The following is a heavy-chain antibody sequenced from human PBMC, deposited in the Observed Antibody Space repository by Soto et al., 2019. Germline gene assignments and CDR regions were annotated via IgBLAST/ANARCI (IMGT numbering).Heavy chain of an antibody. D-gene: IGHD3-16*01. V-gene: IGHV3-74*01. CDR1: GFTFSTYW. Sequence: EVQLVESGGGLVQAGASLRLSCAASGFTFSTYWMHWVRQAPGKGLMWLSRIKGDESATNYADSVEGRFTISRDNAKNTVYLQVNSLRVEDTAVYYCARGGLEAYWVEPWGQGTLVTVSS. J-gene: IGHJ5*02. CDR3: ARGGLEAYWVEP. CDR2: IKGDESAT.